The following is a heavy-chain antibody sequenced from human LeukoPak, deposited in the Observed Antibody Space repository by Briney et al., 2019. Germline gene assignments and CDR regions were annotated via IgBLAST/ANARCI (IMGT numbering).Heavy chain of an antibody. CDR3: ARGQDYYDSSGYAY. CDR1: GYTFTIYG. J-gene: IGHJ4*02. CDR2: VSAYNGNT. Sequence: ASVKVSFKASGYTFTIYGISWVRQAPGQGLEWMGWVSAYNGNTNYAQKLQGRVTMTTDTSTSTAYMELRSLRSDDTAVYYCARGQDYYDSSGYAYWGQGTLVTVSS. D-gene: IGHD3-22*01. V-gene: IGHV1-18*01.